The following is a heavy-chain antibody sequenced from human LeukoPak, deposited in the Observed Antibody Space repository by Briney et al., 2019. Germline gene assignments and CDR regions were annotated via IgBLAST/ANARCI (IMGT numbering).Heavy chain of an antibody. CDR1: GFTFSSYA. CDR3: ARWGERRVLLWFGESSPADY. Sequence: PGGSLRLSCAASGFTFSSYAMSWVRQAPGKGLEWVSAISGSGGSTYYADSVKGRFTISRDNSKNTLYLQMNSLRAEDTAVYYCARWGERRVLLWFGESSPADYWGQGTLVTVSS. CDR2: ISGSGGST. D-gene: IGHD3-10*01. J-gene: IGHJ4*02. V-gene: IGHV3-23*01.